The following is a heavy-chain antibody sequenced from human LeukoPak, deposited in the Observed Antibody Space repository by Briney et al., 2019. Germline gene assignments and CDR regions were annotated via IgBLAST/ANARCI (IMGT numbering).Heavy chain of an antibody. CDR1: GGSISGHY. CDR2: IYYSGTT. D-gene: IGHD1-26*01. CDR3: ARGVSASDN. Sequence: SETLSLTCAVSGGSISGHYWSWVRQPPGKGLEWIGYIYYSGTTNYGPSLKSRVTISLDASKNQFSLKLTSVTAADTAVYCCARGVSASDNWGQGALVTVSS. J-gene: IGHJ4*02. V-gene: IGHV4-59*11.